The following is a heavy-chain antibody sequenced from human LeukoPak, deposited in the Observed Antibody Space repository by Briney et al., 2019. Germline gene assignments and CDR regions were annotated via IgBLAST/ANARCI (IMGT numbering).Heavy chain of an antibody. J-gene: IGHJ4*02. CDR2: INPNSGGT. CDR1: GYTFTGYY. CDR3: ARARGGGRDGYNSDYFDY. D-gene: IGHD5-24*01. Sequence: ASVKVSCKASGYTFTGYYMHWVRQAPGQGLEWLGWINPNSGGTNYAQKFQGRVTMTRDTSISTAYMELSRLRSDDTAVYYCARARGGGRDGYNSDYFDYWGQGTLVTVSS. V-gene: IGHV1-2*02.